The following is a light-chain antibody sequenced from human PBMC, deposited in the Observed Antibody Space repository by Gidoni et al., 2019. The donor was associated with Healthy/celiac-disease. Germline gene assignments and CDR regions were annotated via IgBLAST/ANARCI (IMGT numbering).Light chain of an antibody. J-gene: IGKJ2*01. CDR2: AAS. Sequence: DIQLTQSPSFLSASVGDRVTITCRASQGISSYLAWYEQKPGKAPKLLIYAASTLQSGVPSRFIGSGSGIEFTLTISSLQPEDFATHYCQQLNSYPYTFGQGTKLEIK. V-gene: IGKV1-9*01. CDR3: QQLNSYPYT. CDR1: QGISSY.